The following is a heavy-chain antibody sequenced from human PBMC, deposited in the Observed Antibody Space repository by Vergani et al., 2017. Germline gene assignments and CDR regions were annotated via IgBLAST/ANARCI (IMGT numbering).Heavy chain of an antibody. CDR3: ARCFRDEGXIYGGTVENWFDP. V-gene: IGHV4-39*01. CDR2: IYYSENK. J-gene: IGHJ5*02. D-gene: IGHD3-10*01. Sequence: QLQLQESGPGLVKPSETLYLTCTVSGGSITYGAFYWGWIRQSPGKGLGWIGSIYYSENKFYNPSLESRVTLSIDTTKNQFSLKLKSVTAADTAVYYCARCFRDEGXIYGGTVENWFDPWGQGTLVTVSS. CDR1: GGSITYGAFY.